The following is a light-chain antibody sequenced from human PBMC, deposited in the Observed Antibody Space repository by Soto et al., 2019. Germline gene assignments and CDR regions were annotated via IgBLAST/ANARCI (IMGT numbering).Light chain of an antibody. CDR3: QQYGSSLYT. J-gene: IGKJ2*01. Sequence: EIVLTQSPGTLSLSPGERATLSCGASQSVSSSYLAWYQQKPGQAPRLLIYDASSRATGIPDRFSGSGSGTAFTLTISRLEPADFAVYYCQQYGSSLYTFGKGTKLEIK. CDR1: QSVSSSY. V-gene: IGKV3-20*01. CDR2: DAS.